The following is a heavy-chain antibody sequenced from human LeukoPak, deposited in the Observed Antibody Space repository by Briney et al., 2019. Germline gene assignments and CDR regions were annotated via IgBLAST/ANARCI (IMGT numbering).Heavy chain of an antibody. D-gene: IGHD5-12*01. CDR1: GYTFTSYG. CDR3: AREVATIYYYGMDV. J-gene: IGHJ6*02. V-gene: IGHV1-18*01. CDR2: ISAYNGNT. Sequence: ASVKVSCKASGYTFTSYGISWVRQAPGQGLEWMGWISAYNGNTNYAQKLQGRVTMTTGTSTSTAYMELRSLRSDDTAVYYCAREVATIYYYGMDVWGQGTTVTVSS.